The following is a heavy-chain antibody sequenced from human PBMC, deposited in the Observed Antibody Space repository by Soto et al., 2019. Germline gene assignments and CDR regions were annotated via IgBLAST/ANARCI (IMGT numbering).Heavy chain of an antibody. V-gene: IGHV5-51*01. CDR1: GFSFSKYK. J-gene: IGHJ6*02. CDR2: INPGDSDT. D-gene: IGHD4-17*01. Sequence: GESLKISCKGSGFSFSKYKIGWVRQMPGKGLEWMGIINPGDSDTRYSPSFQGQVTISADKSISTAYLQWSTLKASDTATYYCAISSGDSYYFSYGMDVWAQGTTVTVSS. CDR3: AISSGDSYYFSYGMDV.